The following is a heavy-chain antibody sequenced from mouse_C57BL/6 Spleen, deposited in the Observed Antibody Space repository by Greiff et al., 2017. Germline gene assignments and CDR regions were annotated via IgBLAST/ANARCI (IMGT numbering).Heavy chain of an antibody. CDR3: ARRGTGPFAY. CDR2: INPNNGGT. Sequence: VQLQQSGPELVKPGASVKISCKASGYTFTDYYMNWVKQSHGKSLEWIGDINPNNGGTSYNQKFKGKATLTVDKSSSTAYMELRSLTSEDSAVYYCARRGTGPFAYWGQGTLVTVSA. CDR1: GYTFTDYY. J-gene: IGHJ3*01. V-gene: IGHV1-26*01. D-gene: IGHD3-3*01.